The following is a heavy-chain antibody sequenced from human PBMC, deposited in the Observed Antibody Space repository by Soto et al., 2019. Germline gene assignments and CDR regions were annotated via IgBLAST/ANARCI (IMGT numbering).Heavy chain of an antibody. CDR3: VRRTYGSCDKTGAFET. CDR2: AYYTSKWII. D-gene: IGHD2-15*01. Sequence: QVQLQQSGPGLVKPSQTLSLTCSISGDSVSSSSTAWNWVRQSPSRGLEWLGRAYYTSKWIIEYAPSRESRISINPDPTRNQCSLQLNSVTSEDTSTYYCVRRTYGSCDKTGAFETWGQGPTVTVSS. CDR1: GDSVSSSSTA. J-gene: IGHJ3*02. V-gene: IGHV6-1*01.